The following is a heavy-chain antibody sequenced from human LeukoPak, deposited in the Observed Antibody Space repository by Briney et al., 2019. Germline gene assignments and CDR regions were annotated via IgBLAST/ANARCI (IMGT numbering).Heavy chain of an antibody. V-gene: IGHV3-23*01. D-gene: IGHD1-26*01. CDR1: GFTFSSYA. CDR2: ISGSGGST. CDR3: AKNSWEHDAFDI. Sequence: PGASLRLSCAASGFTFSSYAMSWVRQAPGKGLEWVSAISGSGGSTYYADSVKGRFTISRDNSKNTLYLQMDSVRAEDTAVYYCAKNSWEHDAFDIWGQGTMVTVSS. J-gene: IGHJ3*02.